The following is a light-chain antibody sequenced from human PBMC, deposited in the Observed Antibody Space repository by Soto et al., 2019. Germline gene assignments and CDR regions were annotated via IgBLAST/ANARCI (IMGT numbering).Light chain of an antibody. CDR3: CSYTGASTYV. J-gene: IGLJ1*01. Sequence: QSALTQPASVSGSPGQSVTISCAGTSGDVGGYNYVSWYQQHPGKAPKLMIHAVTNRPSGVSNRFSGSKSGNTASLTISSLQDEYEADYYCCSYTGASTYVFGTGTKLTVL. V-gene: IGLV2-14*01. CDR1: SGDVGGYNY. CDR2: AVT.